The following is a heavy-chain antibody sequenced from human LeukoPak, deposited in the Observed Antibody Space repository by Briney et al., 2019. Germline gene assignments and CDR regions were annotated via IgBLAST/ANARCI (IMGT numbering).Heavy chain of an antibody. D-gene: IGHD4-17*01. CDR1: GYTFTSYG. Sequence: GASVKVSCEASGYTFTSYGISWVRQAPGQGLEWMGWISAYNGNTNYAQKLQGRVTMTTDTSTSTAYMELRSLRSDDTAVYYCARGRPPAVTGSLDYWGQGTLVTVSS. V-gene: IGHV1-18*01. CDR2: ISAYNGNT. J-gene: IGHJ4*02. CDR3: ARGRPPAVTGSLDY.